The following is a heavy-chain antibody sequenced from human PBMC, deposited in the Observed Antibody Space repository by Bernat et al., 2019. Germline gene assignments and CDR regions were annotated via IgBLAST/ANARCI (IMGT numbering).Heavy chain of an antibody. D-gene: IGHD2-8*01. J-gene: IGHJ6*02. CDR2: IYYSGST. CDR1: GGSISSYY. Sequence: QVQLQESGPGLVKPSETLSLTCTVSGGSISSYYWSWIRQPPGKGLEWIWYIYYSGSTNYNPSLKSRVTISVDTSKRQFSLKLSSVTAADTAVYYCARNVRHRYYYYGMDVWGQGTTVTVSS. V-gene: IGHV4-59*08. CDR3: ARNVRHRYYYYGMDV.